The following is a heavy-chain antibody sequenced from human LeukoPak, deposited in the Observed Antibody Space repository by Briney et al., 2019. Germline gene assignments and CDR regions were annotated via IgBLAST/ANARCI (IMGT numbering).Heavy chain of an antibody. CDR2: ISYDGSNK. CDR3: AKTFYYGSGSYYPHFDY. Sequence: GGSLRLSCAASGFTFSSYAMHWVRQAPGKGLEWVAVISYDGSNKYYADSVKGRFTISRDNSKNTLYLQMNSLRAEDTAVYYCAKTFYYGSGSYYPHFDYWGQGTLVTVSS. J-gene: IGHJ4*02. CDR1: GFTFSSYA. D-gene: IGHD3-10*01. V-gene: IGHV3-30*04.